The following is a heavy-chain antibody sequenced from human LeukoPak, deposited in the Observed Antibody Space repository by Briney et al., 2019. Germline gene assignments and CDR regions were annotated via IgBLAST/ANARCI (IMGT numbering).Heavy chain of an antibody. V-gene: IGHV3-30-3*01. D-gene: IGHD6-13*01. J-gene: IGHJ4*02. CDR1: GFTFSSYA. CDR2: ISYDGSNE. Sequence: GRSLRLSCAASGFTFSSYAMHWVRQAPGKGLEWVAVISYDGSNEYYADSVKGRFTISRDNSKNTLYLQMNSLRAEDTAVYYCASDGGIAALDYWGQGTLVTVSS. CDR3: ASDGGIAALDY.